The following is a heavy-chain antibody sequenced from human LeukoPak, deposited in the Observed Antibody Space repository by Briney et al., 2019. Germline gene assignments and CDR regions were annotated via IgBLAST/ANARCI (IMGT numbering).Heavy chain of an antibody. CDR1: GYTFTSYA. D-gene: IGHD3-3*01. J-gene: IGHJ6*02. Sequence: ASVKVSCKASGYTFTSYAMHWVRQAPGQRLEWMGWINAGNGNTKYSQKFQGRVTITRDTSASTAYMELSSLRSEDTAVYYCARDPFLDYYYYGMDVWGQGTTVTVPS. V-gene: IGHV1-3*01. CDR2: INAGNGNT. CDR3: ARDPFLDYYYYGMDV.